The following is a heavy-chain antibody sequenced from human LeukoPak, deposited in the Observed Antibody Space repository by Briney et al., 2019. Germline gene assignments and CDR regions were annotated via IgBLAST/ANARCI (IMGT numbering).Heavy chain of an antibody. CDR1: GFTFSSYN. Sequence: GGSLRLSCAASGFTFSSYNINWVRQAPGKGLEWVSYISSSSSTIYYADSVKGRFTISRDDAKNSLYLQMNSLRVGDTALYYCARDVPMDVWGQGTTVTVSS. V-gene: IGHV3-48*01. J-gene: IGHJ6*02. CDR3: ARDVPMDV. CDR2: ISSSSSTI.